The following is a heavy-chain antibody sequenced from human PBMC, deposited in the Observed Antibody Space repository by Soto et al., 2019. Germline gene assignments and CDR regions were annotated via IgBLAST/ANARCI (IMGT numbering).Heavy chain of an antibody. CDR1: GFTVSSNY. J-gene: IGHJ4*02. CDR2: IYSGGST. Sequence: GGSLRLSCAASGFTVSSNYMSWVRQAPGKGLEWVSVIYSGGSTYYADSVKGRFTISRHNSKNTLYLQMNSLRAEDTAVYYCARVSRDGYNFYFDYWGQGTLVTVSS. D-gene: IGHD5-12*01. CDR3: ARVSRDGYNFYFDY. V-gene: IGHV3-66*01.